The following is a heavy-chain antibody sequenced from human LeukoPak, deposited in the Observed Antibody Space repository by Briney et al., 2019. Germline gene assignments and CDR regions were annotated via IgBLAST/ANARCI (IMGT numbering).Heavy chain of an antibody. V-gene: IGHV3-48*02. Sequence: GGSLRLSCAASGFTFSSYSMNWVRQAPGKGLEGVSFISSSSSTIYSADSVKGRFTISRDNAKNSLYLQMSSLRDEDTAVYYCARAFRTYFYDSGFDYWGQGTLVTVSS. CDR1: GFTFSSYS. CDR3: ARAFRTYFYDSGFDY. CDR2: ISSSSSTI. J-gene: IGHJ4*02. D-gene: IGHD3-10*01.